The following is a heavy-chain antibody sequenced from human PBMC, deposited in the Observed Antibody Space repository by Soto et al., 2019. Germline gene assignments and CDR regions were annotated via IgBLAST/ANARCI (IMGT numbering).Heavy chain of an antibody. CDR2: IFIGGTT. V-gene: IGHV3-53*01. CDR1: GFTVSTSQ. Sequence: PGGSRRLSCAASGFTVSTSQMTWVRQAPGKGLEWVSVIFIGGTTQYADSVKGRFTISRDNSKNTLYLQMNSLRAEDTAVYYCARDRVESGYPEYFQHWGQGTLVTVSS. D-gene: IGHD3-22*01. J-gene: IGHJ1*01. CDR3: ARDRVESGYPEYFQH.